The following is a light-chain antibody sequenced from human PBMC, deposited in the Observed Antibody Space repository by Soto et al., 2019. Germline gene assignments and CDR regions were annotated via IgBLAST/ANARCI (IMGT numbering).Light chain of an antibody. CDR2: AAS. Sequence: EIVLTQSPATLSLSPGERATLSCRASQTISNDFAWYQQKPGQAPRLLIYAASKRATGIPARFSGSGSGTDFTLTISSLEPEGFAVYYCQERSNWPRGTFGGGTKVDIK. CDR3: QERSNWPRGT. V-gene: IGKV3-11*01. CDR1: QTISND. J-gene: IGKJ4*01.